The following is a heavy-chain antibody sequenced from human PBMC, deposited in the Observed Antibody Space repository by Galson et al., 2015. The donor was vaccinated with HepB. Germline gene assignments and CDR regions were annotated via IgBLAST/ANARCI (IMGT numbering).Heavy chain of an antibody. CDR2: ISTDGSNK. Sequence: SLRLSCAASGFTLSSYGMHWVRQAPGKGLEWVAVISTDGSNKYYADSVKGRFTISRDNSKNTLYLQMNSLRAEDTAVYYCAREIAAAGKGDYYYYGMDVWGQGTTVTVSS. CDR3: AREIAAAGKGDYYYYGMDV. CDR1: GFTLSSYG. D-gene: IGHD6-13*01. V-gene: IGHV3-30*03. J-gene: IGHJ6*02.